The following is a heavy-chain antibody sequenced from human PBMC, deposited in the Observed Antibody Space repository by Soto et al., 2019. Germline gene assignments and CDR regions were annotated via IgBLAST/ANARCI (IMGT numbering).Heavy chain of an antibody. CDR3: ARDPSTGSADY. V-gene: IGHV3-23*01. Sequence: PGGSLRLSCAASGFTFSSYAMNWVRQAPGKGLEWVSTISASGGSTYYTDSVKGRFTISRDNSKNTLSLQMNSLRAEDTAIYYCARDPSTGSADYWRQGTLVTVS. J-gene: IGHJ4*02. CDR2: ISASGGST. D-gene: IGHD3-9*01. CDR1: GFTFSSYA.